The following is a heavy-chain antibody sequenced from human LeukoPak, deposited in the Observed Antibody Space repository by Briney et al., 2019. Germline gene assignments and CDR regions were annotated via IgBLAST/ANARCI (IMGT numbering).Heavy chain of an antibody. CDR3: ARDIVVVVAAGGYYYGMDV. CDR1: GGTFSSYA. V-gene: IGHV1-69*13. Sequence: ASVKVSCKASGGTFSSYAISWVRQAPGQGLEWMGGIIPIFGTANYAQKFQGRVTITADESTSTAYMELSSLRSEDTAVYYCARDIVVVVAAGGYYYGMDVWGQGTTVTVSS. J-gene: IGHJ6*02. CDR2: IIPIFGTA. D-gene: IGHD2-15*01.